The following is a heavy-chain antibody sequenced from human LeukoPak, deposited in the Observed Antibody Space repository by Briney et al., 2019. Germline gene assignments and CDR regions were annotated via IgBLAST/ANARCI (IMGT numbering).Heavy chain of an antibody. CDR3: AKASWDIVVVPAANFDY. J-gene: IGHJ4*02. CDR1: GFTFSSYA. CDR2: ISGSGGST. D-gene: IGHD2-2*01. Sequence: GGSLRLSCATSGFTFSSYAMSWVRQAPGRGLEWVTAISGSGGSTYYADSVKGRFTISRDNSKNTLYLQMTSLRAEATAVDYCAKASWDIVVVPAANFDYWGQGTLVTVSS. V-gene: IGHV3-23*01.